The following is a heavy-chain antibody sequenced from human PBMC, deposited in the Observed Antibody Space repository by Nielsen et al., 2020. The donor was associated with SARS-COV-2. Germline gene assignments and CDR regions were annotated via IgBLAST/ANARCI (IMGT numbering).Heavy chain of an antibody. J-gene: IGHJ4*02. CDR2: IYYSGST. V-gene: IGHV4-59*01. D-gene: IGHD6-13*01. CDR1: GGSISSYY. CDR3: AREDIAAAGFDY. Sequence: GSLRLSCTVSGGSISSYYWSWIRQPPGKGLEWIGYIYYSGSTNYNPSLKSRVTISVDTSKNQFSLKLSSVTAADTAVYYCAREDIAAAGFDYWGQGTLVTVSS.